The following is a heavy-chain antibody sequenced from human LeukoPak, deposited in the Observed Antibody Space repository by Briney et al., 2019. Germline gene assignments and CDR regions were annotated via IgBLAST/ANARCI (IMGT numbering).Heavy chain of an antibody. Sequence: SETLSLTCTVSGGSISSYYCSWIRQPPGKGLEWIGYIYYSGSTNYNPSLKSRVTISVDTSKNQFSLKLSSVTAADTAVYYCARGLRWPTYYFDYWGQGTLVTVSS. D-gene: IGHD4-23*01. CDR2: IYYSGST. CDR1: GGSISSYY. J-gene: IGHJ4*02. V-gene: IGHV4-59*01. CDR3: ARGLRWPTYYFDY.